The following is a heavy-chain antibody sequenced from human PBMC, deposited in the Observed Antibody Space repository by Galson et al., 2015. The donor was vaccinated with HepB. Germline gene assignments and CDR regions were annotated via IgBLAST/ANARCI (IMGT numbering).Heavy chain of an antibody. Sequence: SVKVSCKVSGGTFSSYAISWVRQAPGQGLEWMGGIIPIFGTANYAQKFQGRVTITADESTSTAYMELSSLRSEDTAVYYCASCPGIAAAGPRPTYGMDVWGQGTTVTVSS. CDR3: ASCPGIAAAGPRPTYGMDV. CDR2: IIPIFGTA. J-gene: IGHJ6*02. V-gene: IGHV1-69*13. D-gene: IGHD6-13*01. CDR1: GGTFSSYA.